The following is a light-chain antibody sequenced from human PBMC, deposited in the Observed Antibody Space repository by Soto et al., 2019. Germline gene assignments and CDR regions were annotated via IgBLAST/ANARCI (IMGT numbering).Light chain of an antibody. CDR2: GAS. CDR1: QSVTSNY. Sequence: DIVLTQSPGTLSLSPGERTTLSCRASQSVTSNYLAWYQQKPGQAPRLRIYGASSRATGIPERVSGSGSGTDFTLSISRLEPEDFAVFYCQQYGSSPFTFGPGTKVDIK. CDR3: QQYGSSPFT. J-gene: IGKJ3*01. V-gene: IGKV3-20*01.